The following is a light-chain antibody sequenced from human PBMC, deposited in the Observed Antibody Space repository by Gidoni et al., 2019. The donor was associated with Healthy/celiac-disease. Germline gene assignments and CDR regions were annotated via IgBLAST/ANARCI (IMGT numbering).Light chain of an antibody. CDR1: QSLLHSNGYKY. J-gene: IGKJ5*01. CDR3: MQALQTPRSIT. Sequence: DIVMTQSPLSLPVTPGEPASISCRSSQSLLHSNGYKYLDWYLQKPGQSPQLLIYLGSNRASGVPDRFSGSGSGTDFTLKISRVEAEDVGVYYCMQALQTPRSITFGQGTRLEIK. CDR2: LGS. V-gene: IGKV2-28*01.